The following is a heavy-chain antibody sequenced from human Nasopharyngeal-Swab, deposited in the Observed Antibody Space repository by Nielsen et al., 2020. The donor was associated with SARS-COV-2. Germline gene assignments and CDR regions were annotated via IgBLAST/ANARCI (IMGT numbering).Heavy chain of an antibody. D-gene: IGHD1-1*01. CDR3: AKLPTDYYYYGMDV. V-gene: IGHV3-21*04. CDR2: ISSTGTYI. CDR1: GLTFSTYN. Sequence: GESLKISCAASGLTFSTYNMNWVRQAPRKGLEWVSSISSTGTYIYYADSVKGRFTISRDNAKNSLYLQMNSLRAEDTALYYCAKLPTDYYYYGMDVWGQGTTVTVSS. J-gene: IGHJ6*02.